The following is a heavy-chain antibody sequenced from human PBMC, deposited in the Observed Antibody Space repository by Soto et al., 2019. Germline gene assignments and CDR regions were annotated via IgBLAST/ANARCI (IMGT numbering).Heavy chain of an antibody. Sequence: GGSLRLSCAASGFTFSSYGMHWVRQAPGKGLEWVAVISYDGSNKYYADSVKGRFTISRDNSKNTLYLQMNSLRAEDTAVYYCAKRSSSGWTEDYYFDYWGQGTLVTVSS. D-gene: IGHD6-25*01. V-gene: IGHV3-30*18. CDR2: ISYDGSNK. J-gene: IGHJ4*02. CDR1: GFTFSSYG. CDR3: AKRSSSGWTEDYYFDY.